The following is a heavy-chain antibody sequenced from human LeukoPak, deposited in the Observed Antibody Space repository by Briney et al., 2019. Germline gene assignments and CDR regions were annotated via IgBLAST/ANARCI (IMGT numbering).Heavy chain of an antibody. CDR1: GFTFSGCG. Sequence: GGSLRLSCAAYGFTFSGCGMHWVRQASGKGMEWVGRIRSKANSYATAYAASVEGRFTISRDNSKNTAYLQMNSLKTEDTAVYYCTSTAMAIYYYYMDVWGKGTTVTVSS. V-gene: IGHV3-73*01. CDR3: TSTAMAIYYYYMDV. CDR2: IRSKANSYAT. J-gene: IGHJ6*03. D-gene: IGHD5-18*01.